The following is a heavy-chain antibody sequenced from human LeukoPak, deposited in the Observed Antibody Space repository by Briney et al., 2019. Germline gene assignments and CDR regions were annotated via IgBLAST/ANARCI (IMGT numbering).Heavy chain of an antibody. CDR3: AKDHSGGYFYFDY. CDR2: ISGSGDGT. CDR1: GFTFSSYS. V-gene: IGHV3-23*01. D-gene: IGHD3-22*01. J-gene: IGHJ4*02. Sequence: GGSLRLSCAASGFTFSSYSMNRVRQAPGKGLEWVSVISGSGDGTYYADSVKGRFTISRDNSKNTLYLQMNSLRAEDTAVYYCAKDHSGGYFYFDYWGQGILVTVSS.